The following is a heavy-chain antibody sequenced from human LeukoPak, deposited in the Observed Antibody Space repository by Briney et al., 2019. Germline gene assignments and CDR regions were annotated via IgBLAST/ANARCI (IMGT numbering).Heavy chain of an antibody. V-gene: IGHV5-51*01. CDR3: ARRRGYYDSSGYYSY. J-gene: IGHJ4*02. CDR2: IYPGDSDT. CDR1: GYSFTSYW. Sequence: LGESLKISCKGSGYSFTSYWIGWVRQMPGKGLEWMGIIYPGDSDTRYSPSFQGQVTISADKSISTAYLQWSSLRAEDTAVYYCARRRGYYDSSGYYSYWGQGTLVTVSS. D-gene: IGHD3-22*01.